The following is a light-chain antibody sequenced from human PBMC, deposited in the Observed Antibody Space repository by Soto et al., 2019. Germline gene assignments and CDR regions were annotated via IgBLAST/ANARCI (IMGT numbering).Light chain of an antibody. Sequence: AIQMTQSPSSLSASVGDRVTITCRASQGIRNDLGWYQQKPGKATKLLIYAASSLQSGVPSRFSGSGSGTDFTLTISSQQPEDFATYYCLQDYNYPPTFGGGTKVEIK. J-gene: IGKJ4*01. CDR1: QGIRND. V-gene: IGKV1-6*01. CDR3: LQDYNYPPT. CDR2: AAS.